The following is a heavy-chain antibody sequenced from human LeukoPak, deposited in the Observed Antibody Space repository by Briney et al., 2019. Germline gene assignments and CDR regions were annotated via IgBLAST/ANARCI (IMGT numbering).Heavy chain of an antibody. CDR1: GFTFSAYE. J-gene: IGHJ4*02. CDR3: ARDPTTVTTSFGY. CDR2: ISSSSSTI. Sequence: GGSLRLSCAASGFTFSAYEMNWVRQAPGKGLEWVSYISSSSSTIYYADSVKGRFTISRDNAKNSLYLQMNSLRAEDTAVYYCARDPTTVTTSFGYWGQGTLVTVSS. V-gene: IGHV3-48*01. D-gene: IGHD4-17*01.